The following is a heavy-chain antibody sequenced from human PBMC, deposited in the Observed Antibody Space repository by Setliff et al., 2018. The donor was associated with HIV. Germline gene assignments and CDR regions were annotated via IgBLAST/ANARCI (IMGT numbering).Heavy chain of an antibody. D-gene: IGHD2-8*02. CDR3: ARGRGLGGPGAYMDV. CDR2: IKKDGREK. V-gene: IGHV3-7*03. CDR1: GFIFSDSW. J-gene: IGHJ6*03. Sequence: GSLRLSCGASGFIFSDSWMDWVRQAPGKGLEWVATIKKDGREKYYVDSVKGRFTISRDNARTSLYLEMSSLGVEDTAVYYCARGRGLGGPGAYMDVWGRGTTVTAP.